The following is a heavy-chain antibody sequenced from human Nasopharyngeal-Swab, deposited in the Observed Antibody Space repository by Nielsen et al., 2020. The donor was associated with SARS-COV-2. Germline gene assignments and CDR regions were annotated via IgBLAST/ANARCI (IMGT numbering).Heavy chain of an antibody. V-gene: IGHV4-59*08. Sequence: SETLSLTCTASGGSISSYYWSWIRQPPGKGLEWIGYIYYSGSTNYNPSLKSRVTISVDTSKNQFPLKLSSVTAADTAVYYCARSYGDYVWFDPWGQGTLVTVSS. D-gene: IGHD4-17*01. CDR2: IYYSGST. J-gene: IGHJ5*02. CDR3: ARSYGDYVWFDP. CDR1: GGSISSYY.